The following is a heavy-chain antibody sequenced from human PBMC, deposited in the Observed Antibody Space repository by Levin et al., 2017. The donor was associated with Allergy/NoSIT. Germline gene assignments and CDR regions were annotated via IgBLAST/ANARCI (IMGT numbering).Heavy chain of an antibody. V-gene: IGHV4-59*01. D-gene: IGHD4-11*01. CDR3: ARRSYRVGAFDI. Sequence: SQTLSLTCTVSGGSINSYYWSWIRQPPGKGLEWIGYIYYSGSTNYNPSLKSRVTISVDTSKIQFSLRLSSVTAADTAVYYCARRSYRVGAFDIWGQGTMVTVSS. CDR2: IYYSGST. CDR1: GGSINSYY. J-gene: IGHJ3*02.